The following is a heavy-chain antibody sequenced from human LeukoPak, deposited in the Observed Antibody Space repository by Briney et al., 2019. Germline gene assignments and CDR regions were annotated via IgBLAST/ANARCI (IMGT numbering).Heavy chain of an antibody. D-gene: IGHD3-3*01. J-gene: IGHJ5*02. CDR3: AREFSPWSPCYWFGP. CDR1: GGSISSGDYY. CDR2: IYYSGST. Sequence: SQTLSLTCTVSGGSISSGDYYWSWIRQPPGKGLEWMGYIYYSGSTYYNPSLKSRVTISVDTSKNQFSLKLSSVNAADTAVYYCAREFSPWSPCYWFGPWGQGTLVTVSS. V-gene: IGHV4-30-4*08.